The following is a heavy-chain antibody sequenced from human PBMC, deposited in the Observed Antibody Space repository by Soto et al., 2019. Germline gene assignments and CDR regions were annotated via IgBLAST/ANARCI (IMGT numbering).Heavy chain of an antibody. Sequence: QVQLQQSGPGLVKPSQTLSLTCTVSGDSISSGGYYWTWVRQRPGKGLEWIGYIRYSESTYYNPSLKRRLIVSIDTSKNQFSLRLSSVTAADTAVYFCTRGAWGYAFDVWGQGTMVTVSS. J-gene: IGHJ3*01. CDR3: TRGAWGYAFDV. CDR1: GDSISSGGYY. D-gene: IGHD3-16*01. CDR2: IRYSEST. V-gene: IGHV4-31*03.